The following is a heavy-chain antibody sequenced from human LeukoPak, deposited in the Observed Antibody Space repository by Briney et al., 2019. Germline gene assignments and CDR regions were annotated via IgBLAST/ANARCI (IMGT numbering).Heavy chain of an antibody. V-gene: IGHV6-1*01. J-gene: IGHJ4*02. CDR3: TKGSFQWGFVY. CDR2: TYYRSKWYI. CDR1: GDSVSSDRAA. D-gene: IGHD1-26*01. Sequence: SQTLSLTCAISGDSVSSDRAAWHWIRQSPSRGLEWLGTTYYRSKWYIDYAVSVKSRMTINPDTSKNQFSLQLNSMTPEDTAVYYCTKGSFQWGFVYGRQGTLVTVSS.